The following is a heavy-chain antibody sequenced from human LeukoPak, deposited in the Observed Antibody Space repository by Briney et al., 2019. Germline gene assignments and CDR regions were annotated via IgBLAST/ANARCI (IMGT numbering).Heavy chain of an antibody. V-gene: IGHV4-4*02. CDR1: GGSISSSNW. Sequence: SETLSLTCAVSGGSISSSNWWSWVRQPPGKGLEWIGEIYHSGSTNHNPSLKSRVTISVDKSKNQFSLKLSSVTAADTAVYYCARSLYSRYYYYGMDVWGQGTTVTVSS. CDR2: IYHSGST. D-gene: IGHD4-11*01. CDR3: ARSLYSRYYYYGMDV. J-gene: IGHJ6*02.